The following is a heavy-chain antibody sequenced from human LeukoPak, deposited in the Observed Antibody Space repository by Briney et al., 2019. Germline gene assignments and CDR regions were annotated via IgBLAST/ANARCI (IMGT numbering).Heavy chain of an antibody. V-gene: IGHV1-18*01. J-gene: IGHJ3*02. Sequence: ASVKVSCKASGGTFSSYAISWVRQAPGQGLEWMGWISAYTGNTNSAQKLQGRVIMTTDTSTTTAYMELRSLRSDDTAVYYCARDGVRWELSSAFDIWGQGTMVTVSS. CDR2: ISAYTGNT. D-gene: IGHD4-23*01. CDR1: GGTFSSYA. CDR3: ARDGVRWELSSAFDI.